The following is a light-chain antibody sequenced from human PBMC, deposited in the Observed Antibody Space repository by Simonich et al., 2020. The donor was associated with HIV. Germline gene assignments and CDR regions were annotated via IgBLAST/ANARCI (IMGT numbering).Light chain of an antibody. Sequence: DIVMTQSPDYLAVSLGARASITCKPSQSVLYNSNNKHYLAWYQQKPGQPPKLLIYWASTRESGVPDRFSGSGSGTDFTLTISSLQAEDVAVYYCQQHYSAPFTFGGGTKVEIK. CDR3: QQHYSAPFT. CDR1: QSVLYNSNNKHY. V-gene: IGKV4-1*01. CDR2: WAS. J-gene: IGKJ4*01.